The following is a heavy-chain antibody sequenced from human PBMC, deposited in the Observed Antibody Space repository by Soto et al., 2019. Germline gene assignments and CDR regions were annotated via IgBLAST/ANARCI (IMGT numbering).Heavy chain of an antibody. Sequence: ASVKVSCKASGYTFTGYYMHWVRQAPGQGLEWMGWINPNSGSTNYAQKFQGRVTMTRDTSISTAYMELSRLRSDDTAVYYCARVPLVEDYYYGMDVWGQGTTVTVSS. CDR1: GYTFTGYY. CDR2: INPNSGST. J-gene: IGHJ6*02. V-gene: IGHV1-2*02. CDR3: ARVPLVEDYYYGMDV. D-gene: IGHD2-15*01.